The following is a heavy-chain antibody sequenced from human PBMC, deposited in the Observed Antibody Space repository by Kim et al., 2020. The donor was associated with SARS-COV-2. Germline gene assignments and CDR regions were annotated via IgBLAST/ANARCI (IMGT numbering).Heavy chain of an antibody. CDR1: GYTFTSYG. V-gene: IGHV1-18*04. Sequence: ASVKVSCKASGYTFTSYGISWVRQAPGQGLEWMGWISAYNGNTNYAQKLQGRVTMTTDTSTSTAYMELRSLRSDDTAVYYCARGAIGFGCSGGSCYPYYFDYWGQGTLVTVSS. CDR2: ISAYNGNT. J-gene: IGHJ4*02. D-gene: IGHD2-15*01. CDR3: ARGAIGFGCSGGSCYPYYFDY.